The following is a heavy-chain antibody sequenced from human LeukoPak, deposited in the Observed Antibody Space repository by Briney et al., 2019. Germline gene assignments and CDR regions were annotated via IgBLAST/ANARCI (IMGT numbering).Heavy chain of an antibody. J-gene: IGHJ3*02. Sequence: GGSLRLSCAASGFTFSSYGMHWVRQAPGKGLEWVAVISYDGSNKYYADSVKGRFTISRDNSKNTLYLQMNSLRAEDTAVYYCAKDGDSSGYYDAFDIWGQGTMVTVSS. D-gene: IGHD3-22*01. V-gene: IGHV3-30*18. CDR1: GFTFSSYG. CDR2: ISYDGSNK. CDR3: AKDGDSSGYYDAFDI.